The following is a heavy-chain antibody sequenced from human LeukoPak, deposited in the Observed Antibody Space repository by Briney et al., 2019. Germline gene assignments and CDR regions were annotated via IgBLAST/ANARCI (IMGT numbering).Heavy chain of an antibody. Sequence: PGGSLRPSCAASGFTFSTYAMSWVRQAPGKGLEWVSGISGSGGTTYYADSVKGRFTIFRDNSNNMLYLQMNSLRAEDTAVYYCAKEYRGGWPFDYWGRGTLVTVSS. D-gene: IGHD6-19*01. V-gene: IGHV3-23*01. CDR3: AKEYRGGWPFDY. J-gene: IGHJ4*02. CDR2: ISGSGGTT. CDR1: GFTFSTYA.